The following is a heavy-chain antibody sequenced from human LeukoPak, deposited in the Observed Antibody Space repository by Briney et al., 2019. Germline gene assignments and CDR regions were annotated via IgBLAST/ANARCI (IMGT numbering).Heavy chain of an antibody. V-gene: IGHV3-21*01. CDR1: GFTFSVYT. J-gene: IGHJ4*02. Sequence: GGSLRLSCAASGFTFSVYTMNWVRLAPGKGLEWVSSISSSSSSIYYADSVKGRFTISRDNAKNTLYLQVNSLRAEDTAVYFCARGPFDYWGQGTLVTVSS. CDR2: ISSSSSSI. CDR3: ARGPFDY.